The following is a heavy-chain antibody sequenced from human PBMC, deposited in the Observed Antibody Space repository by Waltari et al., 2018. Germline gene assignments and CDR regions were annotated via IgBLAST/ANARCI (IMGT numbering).Heavy chain of an antibody. CDR1: GFTFSGYG. CDR3: TKEPLDY. CDR2: IRSKTNNYAT. D-gene: IGHD1-1*01. Sequence: EVQLVESGGGLVQPGGSLKLSCAASGFTFSGYGIHWVRQASGKGLEWVGRIRSKTNNYATTYTAAVKGRFTISRDDSKNTAYLQMNSLKSEDTAIYYCTKEPLDYWGQGTLVTVSS. V-gene: IGHV3-73*02. J-gene: IGHJ4*02.